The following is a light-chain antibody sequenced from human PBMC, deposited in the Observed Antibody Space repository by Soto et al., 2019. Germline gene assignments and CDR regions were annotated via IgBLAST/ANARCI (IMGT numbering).Light chain of an antibody. J-gene: IGLJ3*02. V-gene: IGLV2-14*01. CDR2: EVR. CDR1: SSDVGGYIY. Sequence: QSALTQPASVSGSPGQSITISCTGTSSDVGGYIYVSWYQQHPGKAPKLMIYEVRNRPSGVSNRFSGSKSGNTASLTISGLKAEDAADYYCSSYTSSSNRVFGGGTKLTVL. CDR3: SSYTSSSNRV.